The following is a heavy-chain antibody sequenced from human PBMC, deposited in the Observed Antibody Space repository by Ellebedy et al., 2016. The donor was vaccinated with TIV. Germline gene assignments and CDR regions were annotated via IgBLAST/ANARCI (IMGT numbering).Heavy chain of an antibody. CDR3: ARRARVVVVITGDAFDI. V-gene: IGHV5-51*01. Sequence: GGSLRLSCKGSGYSFTSYWIGWVRQMPGKGLEWMGIIYPGDSDTRYSPSFQGQVTISADKSISTADLQWSSLKASDTAMYYCARRARVVVVITGDAFDIWGQGTMVTVSS. CDR2: IYPGDSDT. D-gene: IGHD3-22*01. CDR1: GYSFTSYW. J-gene: IGHJ3*02.